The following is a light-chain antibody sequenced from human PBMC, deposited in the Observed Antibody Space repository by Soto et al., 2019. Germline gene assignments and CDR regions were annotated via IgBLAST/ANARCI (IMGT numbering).Light chain of an antibody. CDR2: GNN. J-gene: IGLJ1*01. V-gene: IGLV1-40*01. CDR1: SANIGAAYN. Sequence: QSVLTQPPSVSGAPGQRVTISCTGSSANIGAAYNVDWYQQLPGTAPKLLIYGNNNRPSGVPARLSGSKSGTSASLAIAGLQAEDEGDYYCQSYDCSLSGYVFGTGTKLTIL. CDR3: QSYDCSLSGYV.